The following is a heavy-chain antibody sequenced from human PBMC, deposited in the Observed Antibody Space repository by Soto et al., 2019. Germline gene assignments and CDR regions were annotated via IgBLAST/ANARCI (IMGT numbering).Heavy chain of an antibody. V-gene: IGHV3-30-3*01. CDR3: ARGTRVVVAATFDH. CDR1: GFTFSSYA. CDR2: LSYDGNNK. D-gene: IGHD2-15*01. Sequence: QVQLVESGGGVFKPGRSLRLSGEASGFTFSSYAMPWVRQAPARGLEWVAVLSYDGNNKYYADSVKGRFTISRDNSKNTLYLQMNSLRAEDTAVYYCARGTRVVVAATFDHWGQGTLVTVSS. J-gene: IGHJ4*02.